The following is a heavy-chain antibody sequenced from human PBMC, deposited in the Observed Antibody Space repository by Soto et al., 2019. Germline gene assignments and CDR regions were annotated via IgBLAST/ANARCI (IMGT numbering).Heavy chain of an antibody. J-gene: IGHJ4*02. V-gene: IGHV3-30*18. CDR3: AKTDIVVVLTAAGVANYFDY. D-gene: IGHD2-15*01. CDR2: VSHDGRNT. Sequence: PGGSLRLSCAASGFTFSDYAMHWVRQAPGKGLEWVAVVSHDGRNTHYADSVRGRFIISRDNSKNMLYLQVNRLRAEDTAVYYCAKTDIVVVLTAAGVANYFDYWGQGTRVTVSS. CDR1: GFTFSDYA.